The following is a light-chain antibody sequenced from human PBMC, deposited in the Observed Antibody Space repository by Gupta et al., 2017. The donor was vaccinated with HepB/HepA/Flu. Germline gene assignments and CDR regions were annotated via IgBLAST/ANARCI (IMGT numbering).Light chain of an antibody. CDR1: QSVSSN. CDR2: GAS. V-gene: IGKV3-15*01. Sequence: ETVMTQSPATLSVSPGERATLSCRASQSVSSNVAWYQQKPGQAPRLVIYGASTRATGIPARFSGSGSGTEFTLTITSRQSEDFGVYYCQQWNDWPQTFGQGTTVEIK. J-gene: IGKJ1*01. CDR3: QQWNDWPQT.